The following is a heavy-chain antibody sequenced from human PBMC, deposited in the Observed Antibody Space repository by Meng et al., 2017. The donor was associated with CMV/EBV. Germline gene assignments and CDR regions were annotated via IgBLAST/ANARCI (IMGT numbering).Heavy chain of an antibody. CDR3: VGGIVVVPAAIHYYYYGMDV. CDR2: ISSSSYI. V-gene: IGHV3-21*01. CDR1: GFTFSSYA. J-gene: IGHJ6*02. D-gene: IGHD2-2*01. Sequence: GESLKISCAASGFTFSSYAMSWVRQAPGKGLEWVSSISSSSYIYYADSVKGRFTISRDNAKNSLYLQMNSLRAEDTAVYYCVGGIVVVPAAIHYYYYGMDVWGQGTTVTVSS.